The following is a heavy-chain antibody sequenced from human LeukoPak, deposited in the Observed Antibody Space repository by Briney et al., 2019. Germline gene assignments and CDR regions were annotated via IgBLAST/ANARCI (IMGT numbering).Heavy chain of an antibody. CDR3: ARDEGVGDFWSGPGGGDY. J-gene: IGHJ4*02. Sequence: ASVKVSCKASGYTFTGYYMHWVRQAPGQGLEWMGWINPNSGGTNYAQKFQGRVTMTRDTSISTAYMELSRLRSDDTAVYYCARDEGVGDFWSGPGGGDYWGQGTLVTVSS. CDR2: INPNSGGT. CDR1: GYTFTGYY. V-gene: IGHV1-2*02. D-gene: IGHD3-3*01.